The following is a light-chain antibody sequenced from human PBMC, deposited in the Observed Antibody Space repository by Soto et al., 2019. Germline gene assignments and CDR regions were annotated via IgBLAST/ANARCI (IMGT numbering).Light chain of an antibody. V-gene: IGLV2-14*01. CDR2: DVS. CDR3: SSYTSSSTEV. Sequence: QSALTQPASVSGSSGQSITISCTGTSSDGGGYNYVSWYKQHPGEAPKLMIYDVSNRPSGVSNRFSGSKSGNTASLTISGLQAEDEADYYCSSYTSSSTEVFGPGTKLTGL. J-gene: IGLJ1*01. CDR1: SSDGGGYNY.